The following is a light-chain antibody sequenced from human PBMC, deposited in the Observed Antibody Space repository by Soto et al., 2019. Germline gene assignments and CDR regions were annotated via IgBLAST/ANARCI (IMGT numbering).Light chain of an antibody. CDR1: SSDIGGYNY. CDR3: FSFTSTNTHV. Sequence: QSALTQPASVSGSPGQSITISCTGTSSDIGGYNYVSWFQQYPGKAPKVMIYEVTNRPSGVSNRFSGSKSGNTASLTISGLQAEDEADYYCFSFTSTNTHVFGSGTKLTVL. CDR2: EVT. J-gene: IGLJ1*01. V-gene: IGLV2-14*01.